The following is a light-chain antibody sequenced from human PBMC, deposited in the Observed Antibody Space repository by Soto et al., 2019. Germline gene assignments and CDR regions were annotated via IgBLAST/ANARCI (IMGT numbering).Light chain of an antibody. CDR1: SGDVGGYNY. CDR2: EVN. CDR3: NSYAGSNNFV. J-gene: IGLJ1*01. V-gene: IGLV2-8*01. Sequence: QSVLTQPPSASGSPGQSVTISCTVTSGDVGGYNYVSWYQQHPGKPPNLVIFEVNKRPSGVPDRFSGSKSGNTASLTVSGLQTEDEDDYYCNSYAGSNNFVFGTGTKVTVL.